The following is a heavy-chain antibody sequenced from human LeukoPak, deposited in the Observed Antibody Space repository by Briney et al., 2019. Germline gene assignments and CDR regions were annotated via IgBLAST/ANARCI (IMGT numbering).Heavy chain of an antibody. CDR2: IYYSGST. V-gene: IGHV4-59*01. CDR3: ARVHCGGGSCYLDY. D-gene: IGHD2-15*01. Sequence: SETLSLTCTVSGGSISSYYWSWIRQPPGKGLEWIGYIYYSGSTNYNPSLKSRVTISVDTSKNQFSLKLSSVTAADTAVYYCARVHCGGGSCYLDYWGQGTLVTVSS. J-gene: IGHJ4*02. CDR1: GGSISSYY.